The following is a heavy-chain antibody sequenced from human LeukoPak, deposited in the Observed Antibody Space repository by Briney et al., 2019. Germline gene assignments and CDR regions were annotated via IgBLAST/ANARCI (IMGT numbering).Heavy chain of an antibody. CDR2: IYHSGST. CDR3: ARVEGYYDYVWGSYRPTNTFDY. D-gene: IGHD3-16*02. CDR1: GYSISSGYY. J-gene: IGHJ4*02. Sequence: SETLSLTCAVSGYSISSGYYWGWIRPPPGKGLEWIGIIYHSGSTYYNPSLKSRVTISVDTSKNQFSLKLSSVTAADTAVYYCARVEGYYDYVWGSYRPTNTFDYWGQGTLVTVSS. V-gene: IGHV4-38-2*01.